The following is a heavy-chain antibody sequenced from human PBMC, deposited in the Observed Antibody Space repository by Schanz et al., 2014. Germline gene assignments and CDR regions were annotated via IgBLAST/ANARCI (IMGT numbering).Heavy chain of an antibody. CDR3: ARDGDFDY. CDR2: IWYDGSNK. CDR1: GFTFSSYG. J-gene: IGHJ4*02. Sequence: QVQPVESGGGVVQPGRSLRLSCAASGFTFSSYGMHWVRQAPGKGLEWVAIIWYDGSNKYYADSVKGRFTISRDNSKNTLFLQMSSLRAEDTAVYYCARDGDFDYWGQGTLXTVSS. V-gene: IGHV3-33*01.